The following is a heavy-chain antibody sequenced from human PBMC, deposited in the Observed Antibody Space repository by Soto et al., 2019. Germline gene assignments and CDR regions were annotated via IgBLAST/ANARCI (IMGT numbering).Heavy chain of an antibody. J-gene: IGHJ6*02. CDR3: XVEXXXTXXXXXXXXXYXMDV. CDR2: XKSKTDGGTT. CDR1: GFTFSNAW. Sequence: EVQLVESGGGLVKPGGSLRLSCAASGFTFSNAWMSWVRQAPGKXLXXVGRXKSKTDGGTTDYAAPVKGRFTISRDDSKNTLYLQMNSLKTEDTAVYYXXVEXXXTXXXXXXXXXYXMDVWGQGTTVTVSS. V-gene: IGHV3-15*01.